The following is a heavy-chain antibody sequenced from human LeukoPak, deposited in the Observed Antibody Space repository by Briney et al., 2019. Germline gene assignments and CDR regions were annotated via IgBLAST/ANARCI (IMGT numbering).Heavy chain of an antibody. CDR3: AKDLRTKANLDDWVDY. CDR2: ISGSGGST. D-gene: IGHD3-9*01. Sequence: GGSLRLSCAASGFTFSSYAMSWVRQAPGKGLEWVSAISGSGGSTYYADSVKGQFTISRDNSKNTLYLQMNSLRAEDTAVYYCAKDLRTKANLDDWVDYWGQGTLVTVSS. J-gene: IGHJ4*02. CDR1: GFTFSSYA. V-gene: IGHV3-23*01.